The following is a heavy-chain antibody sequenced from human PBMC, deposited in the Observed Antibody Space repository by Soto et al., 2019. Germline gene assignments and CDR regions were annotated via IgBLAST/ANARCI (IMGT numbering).Heavy chain of an antibody. J-gene: IGHJ4*02. CDR1: GYSISSGYY. V-gene: IGHV4-38-2*01. CDR3: ARGDSSGYYYNFDY. Sequence: KPSETLSLTCAVSGYSISSGYYWGWIRQPPGKGLEWIGSIYHSGSTYYNPSLKSRVTISVDTSKNQFSLKLSSVTAADTAVYYCARGDSSGYYYNFDYWGQGTLVTVSS. D-gene: IGHD3-22*01. CDR2: IYHSGST.